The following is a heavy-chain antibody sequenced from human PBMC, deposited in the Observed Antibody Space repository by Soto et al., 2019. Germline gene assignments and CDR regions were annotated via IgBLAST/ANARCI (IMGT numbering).Heavy chain of an antibody. CDR2: IYPSDSDT. J-gene: IGHJ5*02. CDR1: GYSFTSYW. CDR3: ARQSRGLVVPAAISWFDP. D-gene: IGHD2-2*01. Sequence: GESLKISCKGSGYSFTSYWIGWVRQMPGKGLELMGIIYPSDSDTRYSPSFQGQVAISADKSISTAYLQWSSLKASDTAMYYCARQSRGLVVPAAISWFDPWGQGTLVTVSS. V-gene: IGHV5-51*01.